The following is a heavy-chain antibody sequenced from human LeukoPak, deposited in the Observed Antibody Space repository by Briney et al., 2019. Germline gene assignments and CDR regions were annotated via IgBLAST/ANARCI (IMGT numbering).Heavy chain of an antibody. Sequence: PGRSLRLSCAASGFTFSSYGMHWVRQAPGKGLEWVAVIWYDGSNKYYADSVKGRFTISRDNSKNTLYLQMNSLRAEDTAVYYCARDRDCSGGSCYHTCGMDVWGQGTTVTVSS. CDR3: ARDRDCSGGSCYHTCGMDV. V-gene: IGHV3-33*01. D-gene: IGHD2-15*01. CDR1: GFTFSSYG. J-gene: IGHJ6*02. CDR2: IWYDGSNK.